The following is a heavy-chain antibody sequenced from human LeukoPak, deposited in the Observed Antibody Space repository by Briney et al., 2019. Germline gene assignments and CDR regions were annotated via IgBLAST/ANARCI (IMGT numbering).Heavy chain of an antibody. CDR1: GGSIGSNY. CDR2: IYYTGAT. V-gene: IGHV4-59*08. Sequence: PSETLSLTCTVSGGSIGSNYWTWIRQPPGKGLEYIGSIYYTGATNYNPSLKSRVTISVDTSKNQFSLKMTSVTAAATAVYFCAKYGNSGWVIDNWGQGTLVTVSS. D-gene: IGHD6-19*01. J-gene: IGHJ4*02. CDR3: AKYGNSGWVIDN.